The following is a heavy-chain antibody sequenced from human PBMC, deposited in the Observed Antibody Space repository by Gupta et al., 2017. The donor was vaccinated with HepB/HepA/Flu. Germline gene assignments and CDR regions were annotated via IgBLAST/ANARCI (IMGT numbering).Heavy chain of an antibody. Sequence: QVQLVQSGAEVKKPGSSVKVSCKASGGTFSSYAISWVRQASGQGLEWMGGIIPIFGTANYAQKFQGRVTITADESTSTAYMELSSLRSEDTAVYYCARESVVRPLIAARPYYYYMDVWGKGTTVTVSS. CDR2: IIPIFGTA. V-gene: IGHV1-69*01. D-gene: IGHD6-6*01. J-gene: IGHJ6*03. CDR3: ARESVVRPLIAARPYYYYMDV. CDR1: GGTFSSYA.